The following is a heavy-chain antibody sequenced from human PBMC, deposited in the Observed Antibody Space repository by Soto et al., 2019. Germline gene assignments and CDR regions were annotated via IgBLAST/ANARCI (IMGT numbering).Heavy chain of an antibody. J-gene: IGHJ6*02. CDR2: ISSSSSTI. V-gene: IGHV3-48*02. CDR1: GFPFSSYS. D-gene: IGHD3-10*01. Sequence: GSALRLSCADPGFPFSSYSMNWVRQAPGKGLEWVSYISSSSSTIYYADSVKGRFTISRDNAKNSLYLQMNSLRDEDTAVYYCARDQVEVWFGVLIAPQGMDVWGQGTTVTVSS. CDR3: ARDQVEVWFGVLIAPQGMDV.